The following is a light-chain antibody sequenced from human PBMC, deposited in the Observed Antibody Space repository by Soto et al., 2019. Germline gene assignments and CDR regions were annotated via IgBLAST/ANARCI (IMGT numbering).Light chain of an antibody. Sequence: DIQMTQSPSTLSASVGDRVTITCRARQSISSWLAWYQQKPGKAPKLLIYKASTLESGVPSRFSGSGSGTAFTLTISCLQTDDFATYYCQQSFTFGPGTKVDIK. J-gene: IGKJ3*01. V-gene: IGKV1-5*03. CDR2: KAS. CDR3: QQSFT. CDR1: QSISSW.